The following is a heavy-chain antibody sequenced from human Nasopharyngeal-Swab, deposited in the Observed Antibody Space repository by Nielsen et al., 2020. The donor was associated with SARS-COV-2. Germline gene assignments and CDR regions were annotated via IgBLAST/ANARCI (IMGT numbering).Heavy chain of an antibody. D-gene: IGHD2-21*02. J-gene: IGHJ6*03. CDR1: GGSFSGYY. CDR3: ARDPGRDCGGDCLIRYYYMDV. Sequence: SETLSLTCAVYGGSFSGYYWSWIRQPPGKGLEWIGEINHSGSTNYNPSLKSRVTISVDTSKNQFSLKLSSVTAADTAVYYCARDPGRDCGGDCLIRYYYMDVWGKGTTVTVSS. V-gene: IGHV4-34*01. CDR2: INHSGST.